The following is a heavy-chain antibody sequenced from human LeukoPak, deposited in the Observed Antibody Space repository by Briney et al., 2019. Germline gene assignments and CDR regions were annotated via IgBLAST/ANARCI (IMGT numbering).Heavy chain of an antibody. V-gene: IGHV1-69*13. J-gene: IGHJ4*02. CDR1: GGTFSSYA. D-gene: IGHD3-9*01. CDR2: IIPIFGTA. Sequence: GASVKVSCRASGGTFSSYAISWVRQAPGQGLEWMGGIIPIFGTANYAQKFQGRVTITADESTSTAYMELSSLRSEDTAVYYCARDGDILTGYYLDYWGQGTLVTVSS. CDR3: ARDGDILTGYYLDY.